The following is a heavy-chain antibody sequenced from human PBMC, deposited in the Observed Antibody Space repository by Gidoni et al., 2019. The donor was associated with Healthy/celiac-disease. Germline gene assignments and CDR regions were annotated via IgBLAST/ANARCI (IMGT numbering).Heavy chain of an antibody. CDR3: TRVDLANWGSGAFDY. J-gene: IGHJ4*02. V-gene: IGHV3-49*03. CDR1: GFPFGDYA. Sequence: EVQLVASGGGLVQPGRSLRLSCTASGFPFGDYAMSWFRQAPGKGLEWVGFIRSKAYGGTTEYAASVKGRFTISRDDSKSIAYLQMNSLKTEDTAVYYCTRVDLANWGSGAFDYWGQGTLVTVSS. D-gene: IGHD7-27*01. CDR2: IRSKAYGGTT.